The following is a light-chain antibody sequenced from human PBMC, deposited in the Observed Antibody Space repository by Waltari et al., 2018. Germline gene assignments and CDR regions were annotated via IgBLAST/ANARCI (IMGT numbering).Light chain of an antibody. J-gene: IGLJ1*01. CDR1: SSDVGSNNL. CDR2: EGR. CDR3: CSYAGSSTSYV. Sequence: QSALTQPASVSGSPGQSITISCTGTSSDVGSNNLFSWYQQHPGKTPKLMIYEGRKRPAGVSNRFSGSKSGNTASLTISGLQAEDEADYYCCSYAGSSTSYVFGTGTKVTVL. V-gene: IGLV2-23*01.